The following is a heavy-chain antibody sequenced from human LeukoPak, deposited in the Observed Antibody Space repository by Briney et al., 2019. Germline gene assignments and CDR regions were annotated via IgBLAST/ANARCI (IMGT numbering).Heavy chain of an antibody. CDR3: ARRPINCIITNCYVDY. J-gene: IGHJ4*02. CDR2: MNPNSGDT. Sequence: GASVKVSCKASVYTFINFYIHWVRQAPGQGLEWMGWMNPNSGDTSYAREFQDRVTMTRDTSLSTAYMELSRLRSDDTAVYFCARRPINCIITNCYVDYWGQGTLVTVSS. CDR1: VYTFINFY. D-gene: IGHD2-2*01. V-gene: IGHV1-2*02.